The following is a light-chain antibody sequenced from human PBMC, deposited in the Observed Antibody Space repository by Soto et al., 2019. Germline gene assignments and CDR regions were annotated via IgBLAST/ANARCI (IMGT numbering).Light chain of an antibody. Sequence: DIQMTQSPSSLSASVGDRATITCRASQAISSSLAWYQQKPGKVPKVLSYATSILQSVATARFSGSGSGTECTLTISILQPANVATYYCQDYNSAPLTVGIGTQVAI. CDR3: QDYNSAPLT. J-gene: IGKJ4*01. CDR2: ATS. V-gene: IGKV1-27*01. CDR1: QAISSS.